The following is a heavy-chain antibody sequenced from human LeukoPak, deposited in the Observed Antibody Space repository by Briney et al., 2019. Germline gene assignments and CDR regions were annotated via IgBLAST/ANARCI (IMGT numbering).Heavy chain of an antibody. J-gene: IGHJ6*02. Sequence: SETLSLTCTVSGGSISSGSYYWSWIRQPAGKGLEWIGRIYTSGSTNYNPSLKSRVTISVDTSKNQFSLKLSSVTAADTAVYYCARDKWELLQGMSESYYYYYGMDVWGQGTTVTVSS. D-gene: IGHD1-26*01. V-gene: IGHV4-61*02. CDR2: IYTSGST. CDR3: ARDKWELLQGMSESYYYYYGMDV. CDR1: GGSISSGSYY.